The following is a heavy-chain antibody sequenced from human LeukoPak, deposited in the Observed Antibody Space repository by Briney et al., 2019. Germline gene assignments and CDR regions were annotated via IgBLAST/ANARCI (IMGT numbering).Heavy chain of an antibody. CDR2: IYYSGST. CDR1: GGSISSYY. V-gene: IGHV4-59*01. J-gene: IGHJ4*02. D-gene: IGHD6-13*01. Sequence: PSETLSLTCTVSGGSISSYYWSWIRQPPGKGLEWVGYIYYSGSTNYNPSLKSRVTISVDTSKNQFSLKLSSVTAADTAVYYCAREEQLVWYYFDYWGQGTLVTVSS. CDR3: AREEQLVWYYFDY.